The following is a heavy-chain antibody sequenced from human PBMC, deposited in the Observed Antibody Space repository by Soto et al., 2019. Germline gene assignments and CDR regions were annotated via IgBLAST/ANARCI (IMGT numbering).Heavy chain of an antibody. V-gene: IGHV4-34*01. D-gene: IGHD3-10*01. Sequence: QVQLQQWGAGLLKPSETLSLTCAVYGGSFSGYYWSWIRQPPGKGQEWIGAINHSGSTNNNPSLKSRVTISVDTSKNQFSLKLSSVTAADTAVYYCARGGWGLLWFGESSGWFDPWGQGTLVTVSS. CDR3: ARGGWGLLWFGESSGWFDP. J-gene: IGHJ5*02. CDR1: GGSFSGYY. CDR2: INHSGST.